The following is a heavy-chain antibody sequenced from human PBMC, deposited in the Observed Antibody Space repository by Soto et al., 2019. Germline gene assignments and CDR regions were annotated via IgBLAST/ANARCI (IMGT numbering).Heavy chain of an antibody. CDR2: INWNGGST. J-gene: IGHJ4*02. Sequence: ESGGGVVRPGGSLRLSCAASGFTFDDYGMSWVRQAPGKGLEWVSGINWNGGSTGYADSVKGRFTISRDNAKNSLYLQMNSLRAEDTALYHCARGLDYGDYVLPGYWGQGTLVTVSS. CDR1: GFTFDDYG. D-gene: IGHD4-17*01. CDR3: ARGLDYGDYVLPGY. V-gene: IGHV3-20*01.